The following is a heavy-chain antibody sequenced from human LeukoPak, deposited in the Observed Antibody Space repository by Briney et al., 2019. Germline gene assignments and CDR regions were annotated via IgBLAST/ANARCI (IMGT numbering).Heavy chain of an antibody. Sequence: GGSLRLSCAASGFTFSDYYMSWIRQAPGKGLEWVSYISSSGSTIYYADSVKGRFTISRDNAKNSLYLQMNSLRAEDTAVYYCARVGRTYYDFWSGYYPSHYYYYYMDVWGKGTTVTASS. D-gene: IGHD3-3*01. V-gene: IGHV3-11*04. CDR2: ISSSGSTI. CDR3: ARVGRTYYDFWSGYYPSHYYYYYMDV. J-gene: IGHJ6*03. CDR1: GFTFSDYY.